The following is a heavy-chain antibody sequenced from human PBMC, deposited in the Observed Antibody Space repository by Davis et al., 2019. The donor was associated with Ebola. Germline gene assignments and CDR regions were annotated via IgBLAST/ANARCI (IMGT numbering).Heavy chain of an antibody. V-gene: IGHV3-23*01. CDR2: ISSGGGAP. D-gene: IGHD1-26*01. Sequence: PGGSLRLSCAASGFTVSSNYMSWVRQAPGKGLEWVSDISSGGGAPYYADSVKGRFTTFRDNPKNTLYLQMNSLRADDTAVYYCAIQRGVGAIDYDYWGRGTVVTVSS. J-gene: IGHJ4*02. CDR3: AIQRGVGAIDYDY. CDR1: GFTVSSNY.